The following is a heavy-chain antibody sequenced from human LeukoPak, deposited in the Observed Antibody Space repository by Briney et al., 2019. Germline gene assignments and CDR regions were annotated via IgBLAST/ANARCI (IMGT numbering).Heavy chain of an antibody. CDR3: ARASFDSSGYGAFDI. D-gene: IGHD3-22*01. CDR1: GGSISSYY. J-gene: IGHJ3*02. V-gene: IGHV4-59*01. Sequence: PSETLSLTCSVSGGSISSYYWIWIRQPPGKGLEWIWYIYYSGSTNYNSSLKSRVTISVDTSKNQFSLKLNSVAAADTAVYYCARASFDSSGYGAFDIWGQGTMVTVSS. CDR2: IYYSGST.